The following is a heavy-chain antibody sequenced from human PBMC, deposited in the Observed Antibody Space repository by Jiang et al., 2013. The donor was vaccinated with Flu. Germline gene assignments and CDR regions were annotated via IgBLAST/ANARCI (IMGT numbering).Heavy chain of an antibody. J-gene: IGHJ4*02. CDR3: ARGGLGVYYDFWSGYYKEYYFDY. CDR1: GYSISSGYY. D-gene: IGHD3-3*01. CDR2: IYHSGST. Sequence: TCAVSGYSISSGYYWGWIRQPPGKGLEWIGSIYHSGSTYYNPSLKSRVTISVDTSKNQFSLKLSSVTAADTAVYYCARGGLGVYYDFWSGYYKEYYFDYWGQGTLVTVSS. V-gene: IGHV4-38-2*01.